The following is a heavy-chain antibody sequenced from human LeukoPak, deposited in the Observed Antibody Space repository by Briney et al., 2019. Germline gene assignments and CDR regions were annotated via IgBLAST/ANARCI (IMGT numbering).Heavy chain of an antibody. V-gene: IGHV4-59*01. CDR3: ARGESSGWTEPGGWFDP. D-gene: IGHD6-19*01. Sequence: TSETLSLTCTVSGGSISSYYWSWIRQPPGKGLEWIGYIYYSGSTNYNPSLKSRVTISVDTSKNQFSLKLSSVTAADTAVYYCARGESSGWTEPGGWFDPWGQGTLVTVSS. J-gene: IGHJ5*02. CDR1: GGSISSYY. CDR2: IYYSGST.